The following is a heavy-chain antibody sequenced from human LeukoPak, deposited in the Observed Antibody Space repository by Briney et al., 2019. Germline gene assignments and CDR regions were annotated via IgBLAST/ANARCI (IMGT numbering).Heavy chain of an antibody. J-gene: IGHJ3*02. CDR1: GFTLSNYS. CDR2: IRYDGNNK. CDR3: AKDSGVGMATTFSILDI. V-gene: IGHV3-30*02. D-gene: IGHD5-24*01. Sequence: QTGGSLRLSCAVSGFTLSNYSMNWVRQAPGKGLEWVAFIRYDGNNKYYADSVKGRFTISRDNSKNTLYLQMNSLRAEDTAVYYCAKDSGVGMATTFSILDIWGQGTMVTVSS.